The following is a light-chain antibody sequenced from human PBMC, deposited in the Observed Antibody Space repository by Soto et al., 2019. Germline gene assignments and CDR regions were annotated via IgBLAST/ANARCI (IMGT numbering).Light chain of an antibody. Sequence: PGETATLSCRASQSVSSYLAWYQQKPGQAPRLLIYDASNRATGIPARFSGSGSGTDFTLTISSLEPEDFAVYYCQQRSNWPQITFGQGTRLEIK. V-gene: IGKV3-11*01. CDR2: DAS. J-gene: IGKJ5*01. CDR3: QQRSNWPQIT. CDR1: QSVSSY.